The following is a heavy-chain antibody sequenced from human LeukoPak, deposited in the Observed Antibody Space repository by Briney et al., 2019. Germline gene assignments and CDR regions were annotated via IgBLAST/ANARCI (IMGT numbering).Heavy chain of an antibody. CDR1: GGSISSGSYY. D-gene: IGHD3-9*01. V-gene: IGHV4-61*02. J-gene: IGHJ4*02. Sequence: SQTLSLTCTVSGGSISSGSYYWSWIRQPAGKGLEWIGRIYTSGSTNYNPSLKSRVTISVDTSKNQFSLKLSSVTAADTAVYYCARGCDILTGYLSYFDYWGQGTLVTVSS. CDR2: IYTSGST. CDR3: ARGCDILTGYLSYFDY.